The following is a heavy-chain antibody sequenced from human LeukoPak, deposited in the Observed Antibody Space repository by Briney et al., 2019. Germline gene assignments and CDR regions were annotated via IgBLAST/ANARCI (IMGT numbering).Heavy chain of an antibody. V-gene: IGHV3-48*02. J-gene: IGHJ4*02. Sequence: SGGSLGLSCAASGFTFSSYSMNWVRQAPGKGLEWVSYISSRSSSIYCADSVKGRFTLSRDNAKNSLYLQMNSLRDEDTAVYYCAGGDYGDRDLDYWGQGTLVTVSS. D-gene: IGHD4-17*01. CDR2: ISSRSSSI. CDR1: GFTFSSYS. CDR3: AGGDYGDRDLDY.